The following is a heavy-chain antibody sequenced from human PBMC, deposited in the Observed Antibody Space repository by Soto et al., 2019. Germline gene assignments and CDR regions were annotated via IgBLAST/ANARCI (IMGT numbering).Heavy chain of an antibody. CDR1: SGSISSGGYY. J-gene: IGHJ4*02. CDR3: ARASSSSSAADY. D-gene: IGHD6-6*01. Sequence: SETLSLTCTVSSGSISSGGYYWSWIRHHPGKGLEWIGYIYYSESAYYNPSLKSRVTISMDTSKNHFAMRLSSVTAADSAVYYCARASSSSSAADYWGQGTLVTVPQ. CDR2: IYYSESA. V-gene: IGHV4-31*03.